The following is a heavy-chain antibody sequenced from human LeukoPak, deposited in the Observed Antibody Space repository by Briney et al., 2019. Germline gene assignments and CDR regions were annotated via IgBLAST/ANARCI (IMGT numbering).Heavy chain of an antibody. D-gene: IGHD6-13*01. Sequence: GESLKISCKGSGYIFTTYWIGWVRQMPGKGLEWMGIIYPGDSDPRYSPSFQGQVTISADKSISTAYLQWSSLKASDRAMYYCVRHGLGSSWFGFDYWGQGTLVTVSS. CDR2: IYPGDSDP. CDR3: VRHGLGSSWFGFDY. V-gene: IGHV5-51*01. J-gene: IGHJ4*02. CDR1: GYIFTTYW.